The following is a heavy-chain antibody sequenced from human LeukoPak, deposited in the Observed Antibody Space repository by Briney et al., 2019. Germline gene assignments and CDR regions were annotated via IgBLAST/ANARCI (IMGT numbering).Heavy chain of an antibody. Sequence: GGSLRLSCAASGFSFSSYAMSWIRQAPGKGLEWLSAISGTTGTTFYADSVKGRFTISRDNSKNTQYLQMSSLRAEDTAVYYCAKGGGVVVSSPYYFDYWGQGTLVTVSS. J-gene: IGHJ4*02. D-gene: IGHD2-15*01. V-gene: IGHV3-23*01. CDR3: AKGGGVVVSSPYYFDY. CDR2: ISGTTGTT. CDR1: GFSFSSYA.